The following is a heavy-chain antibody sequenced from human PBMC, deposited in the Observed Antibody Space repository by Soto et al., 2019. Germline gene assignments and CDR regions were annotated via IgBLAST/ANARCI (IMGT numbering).Heavy chain of an antibody. D-gene: IGHD1-1*01. CDR3: AREKNWNDGGYYGMDV. Sequence: GGSLRLSCAASGFTFSSYAMHWVRQAPGKGLEWVAVISYDGSNKYYADSVKGRFTISRDNSKNTLYLQMNSLRAEDTAVYYCAREKNWNDGGYYGMDVWGQGTKVTVYS. CDR1: GFTFSSYA. J-gene: IGHJ6*02. V-gene: IGHV3-30-3*01. CDR2: ISYDGSNK.